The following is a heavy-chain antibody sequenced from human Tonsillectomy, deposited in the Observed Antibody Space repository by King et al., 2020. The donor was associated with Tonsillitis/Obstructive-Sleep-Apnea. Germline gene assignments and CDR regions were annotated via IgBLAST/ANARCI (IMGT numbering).Heavy chain of an antibody. CDR3: ARDSMSYYYDSSAYYTFDY. Sequence: QLVQSGAEVKKPGASVKVSCKASGYTFTNYGISWVRQAPGQGLEWMAWISAHNGHTNYAQKLQGRVTMTTDASTSTAYMELRSLRSDDTAVYYCARDSMSYYYDSSAYYTFDYWGQGTLVTVSS. D-gene: IGHD3-22*01. J-gene: IGHJ4*02. V-gene: IGHV1-18*01. CDR2: ISAHNGHT. CDR1: GYTFTNYG.